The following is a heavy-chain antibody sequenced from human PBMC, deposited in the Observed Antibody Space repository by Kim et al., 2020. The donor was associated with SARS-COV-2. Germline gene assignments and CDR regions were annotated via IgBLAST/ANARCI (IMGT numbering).Heavy chain of an antibody. D-gene: IGHD5-18*01. V-gene: IGHV4-4*02. CDR2: IYHSGST. CDR3: ARDLEYSYGFDY. J-gene: IGHJ4*02. CDR1: GGSISSSNW. Sequence: SETLSLTCAVSGGSISSSNWWSWVLQPPGKGLEWIGEIYHSGSTNYNPSLKSRVTISVDKSKNQFSLKLSSVTAADTAVYYCARDLEYSYGFDYWGQGTLVTVSS.